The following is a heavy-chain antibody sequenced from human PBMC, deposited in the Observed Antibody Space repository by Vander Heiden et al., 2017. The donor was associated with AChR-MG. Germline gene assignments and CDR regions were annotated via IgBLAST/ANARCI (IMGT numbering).Heavy chain of an antibody. V-gene: IGHV3-53*01. CDR3: ARDQDGVVNYYYGMDV. D-gene: IGHD3-22*01. Sequence: EVQLVESGGGLIQPGGSLRLSCAASGFTVSSNYMSWVRQAPGKGLEWVSVIYSGGSTYYADSVKGRFTISRDNSKNTLYLQMNSLRAEDTAVYYCARDQDGVVNYYYGMDVWGQGTTVTVSS. J-gene: IGHJ6*02. CDR1: GFTVSSNY. CDR2: IYSGGST.